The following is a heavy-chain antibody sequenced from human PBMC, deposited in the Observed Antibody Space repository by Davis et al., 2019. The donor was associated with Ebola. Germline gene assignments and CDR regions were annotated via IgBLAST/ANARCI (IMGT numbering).Heavy chain of an antibody. Sequence: SVKVSCKASGYTFTSYGISWVRQAPGQGLEWMGGIIPIFGTANYAQKFQGRVTITADKSTSTAYMELSSLRSEDTAVYYCAGDLGTPSVYYYYGMDVWGQGTTVTVSS. CDR3: AGDLGTPSVYYYYGMDV. CDR2: IIPIFGTA. V-gene: IGHV1-69*06. CDR1: GYTFTSYG. D-gene: IGHD2-2*01. J-gene: IGHJ6*02.